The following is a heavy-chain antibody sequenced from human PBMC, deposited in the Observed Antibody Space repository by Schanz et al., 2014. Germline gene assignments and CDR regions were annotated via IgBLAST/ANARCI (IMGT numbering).Heavy chain of an antibody. V-gene: IGHV1-18*01. CDR1: GYTFTSYG. D-gene: IGHD3-3*01. J-gene: IGHJ3*02. CDR2: INPYDDTN. Sequence: QLMQSGSEVRKPGASVKVSCKASGYTFTSYGITWVRQAPGQGLEWMGWINPYDDTNDYAKKCQGRFTMTRDTTTTTVYMELSSLRSDDTAMYYCVTEERMESGTWAKAFDIWGQGTWVTVSS. CDR3: VTEERMESGTWAKAFDI.